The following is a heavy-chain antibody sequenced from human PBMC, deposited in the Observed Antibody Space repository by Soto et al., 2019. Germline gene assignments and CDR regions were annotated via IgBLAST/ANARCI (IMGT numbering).Heavy chain of an antibody. CDR3: ARDAADAYDY. D-gene: IGHD2-21*01. J-gene: IGHJ4*02. Sequence: PSETLSLTCTVSGGSITTYYWIWIRQPPGKGLEWIGFIHHSGSTKHNPSLKGRVTISLDTSKNQFSLKLSSVTAADTAVYYCARDAADAYDYWGQGTLVTVSS. V-gene: IGHV4-59*01. CDR1: GGSITTYY. CDR2: IHHSGST.